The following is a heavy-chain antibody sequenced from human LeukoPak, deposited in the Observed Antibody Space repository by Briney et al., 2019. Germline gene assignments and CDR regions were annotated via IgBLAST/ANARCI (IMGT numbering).Heavy chain of an antibody. CDR1: GGSISGFY. Sequence: SETLSLTCTVSGGSISGFYWSWIRQPPGRGLEWIGYIYYSGYTNYNPSLKSRVTISVDTSKNQFSLKLSSVTAADTAVYYCARTTMVRGTYYMDVWGKGTTVTISS. V-gene: IGHV4-59*01. CDR2: IYYSGYT. D-gene: IGHD3-10*01. CDR3: ARTTMVRGTYYMDV. J-gene: IGHJ6*03.